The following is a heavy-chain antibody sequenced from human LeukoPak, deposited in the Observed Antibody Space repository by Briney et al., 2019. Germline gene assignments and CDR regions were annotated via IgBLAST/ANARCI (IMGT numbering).Heavy chain of an antibody. Sequence: ASVKVSCKASGGTFSSYAISWVRQAPGQGIEWMGRIIPILGIANYAQKFQGRVTITADKSTSTAYMELSSLRSEDTAVYYCARGGGYNGSPGLSNWGQGTLVTVPS. CDR1: GGTFSSYA. V-gene: IGHV1-69*04. J-gene: IGHJ4*02. CDR3: ARGGGYNGSPGLSN. CDR2: IIPILGIA. D-gene: IGHD1-26*01.